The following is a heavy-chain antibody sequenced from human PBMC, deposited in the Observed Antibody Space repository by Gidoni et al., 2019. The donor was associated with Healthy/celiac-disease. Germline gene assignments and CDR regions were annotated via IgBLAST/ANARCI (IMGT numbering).Heavy chain of an antibody. CDR2: ISGSGGSA. Sequence: EVQLLESGGGLVQPGGVLRLSCAASGFTFSSYAMSWVRQATGTGLEWVSAISGSGGSAYYADSVKGRFTISRDNSKNTLYLQMNSLRAEDTAVYYCAKDMGYPTPYNWFDPWGQGTLVTVSS. V-gene: IGHV3-23*01. CDR3: AKDMGYPTPYNWFDP. D-gene: IGHD5-12*01. CDR1: GFTFSSYA. J-gene: IGHJ5*02.